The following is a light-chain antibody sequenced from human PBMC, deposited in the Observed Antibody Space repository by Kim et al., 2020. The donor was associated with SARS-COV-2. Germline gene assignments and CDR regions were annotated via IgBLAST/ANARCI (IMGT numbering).Light chain of an antibody. CDR2: AAS. CDR3: QQGYSTAYT. Sequence: SGSVEDRVTITCRTSQSISSYLNCYQQKPGKAPKPLIYAASSLQSGIQSRFSGSGSGTDFTLTISSLRTGDIATYYCQQGYSTAYTFGQGTKLEI. V-gene: IGKV1-39*01. CDR1: QSISSY. J-gene: IGKJ2*01.